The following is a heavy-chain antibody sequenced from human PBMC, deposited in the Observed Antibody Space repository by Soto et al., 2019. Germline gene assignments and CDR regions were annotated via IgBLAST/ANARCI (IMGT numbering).Heavy chain of an antibody. V-gene: IGHV3-30*18. CDR3: AKDRFPGCSGGSCYFDY. CDR2: ISYDGSNK. J-gene: IGHJ4*02. Sequence: PGGSLRLSCAASGFTFSSYGMHWVRQAPGKGLEWVAVISYDGSNKYYADSVKGRFTISRDNSKNTLYLQMNSLRAEDTAVYYCAKDRFPGCSGGSCYFDYWGQVTLVTVSS. D-gene: IGHD2-15*01. CDR1: GFTFSSYG.